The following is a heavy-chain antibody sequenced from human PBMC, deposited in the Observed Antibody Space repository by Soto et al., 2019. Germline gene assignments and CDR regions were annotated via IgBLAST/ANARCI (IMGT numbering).Heavy chain of an antibody. D-gene: IGHD2-2*01. CDR1: GWTFSGYD. J-gene: IGHJ5*02. Sequence: PSVTQSLTCAVYGWTFSGYDWSWIRQPPGKGLEWIGEINHSGSTNYNPSLKSRVTISVDTSKNQFSLKLSSVTAADTAVYYCARGGPAAPPDGFDPWGEGTLVTVSS. V-gene: IGHV4-34*01. CDR2: INHSGST. CDR3: ARGGPAAPPDGFDP.